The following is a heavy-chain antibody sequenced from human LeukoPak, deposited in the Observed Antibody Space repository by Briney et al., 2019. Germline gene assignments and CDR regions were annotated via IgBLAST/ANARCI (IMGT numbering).Heavy chain of an antibody. CDR2: VNPNSGDT. CDR3: ARGRRILVGDTNAGDFFDY. CDR1: GYTFTDYY. Sequence: ASVKVSCKASGYTFTDYYILWVRQAPGQGLEWMGWVNPNSGDTYYAQKFQGRVTMTRDTSMSTAYMDLSSLRSDGTAVYYCARGRRILVGDTNAGDFFDYWGQGTLVTVSS. V-gene: IGHV1-2*02. J-gene: IGHJ4*02. D-gene: IGHD1-26*01.